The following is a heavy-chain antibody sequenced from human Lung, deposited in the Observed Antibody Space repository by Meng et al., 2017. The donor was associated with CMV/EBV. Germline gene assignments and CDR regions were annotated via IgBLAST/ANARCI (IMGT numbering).Heavy chain of an antibody. D-gene: IGHD3-10*01. J-gene: IGHJ4*02. CDR1: EYSFTDYY. Sequence: QVQLVQSGAEVKKPGASVKVSCKASEYSFTDYYNHWVRQAPGQGLEWMGWFNPKNYGIGYAQYFEGRVAMTGDTSLSTAYMELSRLTSDDTAVYYCARGPGEGNGGPDYWGQGTLVTVSS. CDR2: FNPKNYGI. V-gene: IGHV1-2*02. CDR3: ARGPGEGNGGPDY.